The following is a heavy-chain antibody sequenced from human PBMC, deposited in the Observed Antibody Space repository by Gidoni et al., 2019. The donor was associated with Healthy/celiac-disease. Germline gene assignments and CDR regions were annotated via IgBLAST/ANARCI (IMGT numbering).Heavy chain of an antibody. CDR3: ARDWGGDYGDYYGMDV. Sequence: EVQLVESGGGLVKPGGSLRLSCAASGFTFSSYSMNWVRQAPGKGLEWVSSISSSSSYIYYADSVKGRFTISRDNAKNSLYLQMNSLRAEDTAVYYCARDWGGDYGDYYGMDVWGQGTTVTVSS. CDR2: ISSSSSYI. J-gene: IGHJ6*02. V-gene: IGHV3-21*01. CDR1: GFTFSSYS. D-gene: IGHD4-17*01.